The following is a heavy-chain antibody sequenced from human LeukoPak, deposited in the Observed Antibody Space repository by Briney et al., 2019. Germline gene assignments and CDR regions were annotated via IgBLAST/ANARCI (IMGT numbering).Heavy chain of an antibody. CDR3: AKDFRIGYSAHFDY. CDR1: GFTFRSHA. J-gene: IGHJ4*02. D-gene: IGHD2-21*01. V-gene: IGHV3-23*01. Sequence: GGSLRLSCVGSGFTFRSHAMSWVRQAPEKGLEFVSGIYENGGTTYYADSVKGRFSISRDNSKNTLYLQMDRLRGEDTAVYYCAKDFRIGYSAHFDYWGQGALVTVSS. CDR2: IYENGGTT.